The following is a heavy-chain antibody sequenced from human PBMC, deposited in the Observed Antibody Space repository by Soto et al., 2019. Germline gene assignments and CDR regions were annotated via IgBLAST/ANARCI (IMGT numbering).Heavy chain of an antibody. CDR2: ISSSSSTI. CDR1: GFTFSSYS. D-gene: IGHD6-19*01. CDR3: ARDPPRRGVIGIAVAGTGDY. V-gene: IGHV3-48*01. Sequence: EVQLVESGGGLVQPGGSLRLSCAASGFTFSSYSMNWVRQAPGKGLEWASYISSSSSTIYYADSVKGRFTISRDNAKNSLYLQMNSLRAEDTAVYYCARDPPRRGVIGIAVAGTGDYWGQGTLVTVSS. J-gene: IGHJ4*02.